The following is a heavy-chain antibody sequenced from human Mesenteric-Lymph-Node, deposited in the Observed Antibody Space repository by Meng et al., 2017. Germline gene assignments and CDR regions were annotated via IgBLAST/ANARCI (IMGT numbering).Heavy chain of an antibody. CDR3: ARGQKGYFDL. CDR2: ISYSGAT. Sequence: QVQLQEPGPRLVRPSQTLSLTCTVSGASISSAVFWIWIRQPPGKDLEWIGYISYSGATHYNPSLKSRVSMSIDKSKNQFSLKLTSVTAADTAVYYCARGQKGYFDLWGRGTLVTVSS. J-gene: IGHJ2*01. V-gene: IGHV4-30-4*01. CDR1: GASISSAVF.